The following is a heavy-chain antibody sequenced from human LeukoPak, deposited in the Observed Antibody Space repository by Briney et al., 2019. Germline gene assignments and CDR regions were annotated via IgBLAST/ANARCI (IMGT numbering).Heavy chain of an antibody. Sequence: SETLSLTCAVYGGSFSGYYWSWIRQPPGKGLEWIGEINHSGSTNYNPSLKSRVTISVDTSKNQFSLKLSSVTAADTAVYHCARSTTTYYYDSSGYGSAFDIWGQGTMVTVSS. CDR3: ARSTTTYYYDSSGYGSAFDI. CDR2: INHSGST. D-gene: IGHD3-22*01. J-gene: IGHJ3*02. CDR1: GGSFSGYY. V-gene: IGHV4-34*01.